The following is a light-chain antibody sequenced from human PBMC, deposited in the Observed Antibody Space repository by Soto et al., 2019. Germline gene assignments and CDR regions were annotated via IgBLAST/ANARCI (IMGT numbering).Light chain of an antibody. Sequence: EIVLTQSPGTLSSSPGERGTLSCRASQRLSNSYLAWYQQRLGQAPRLLIYATSNRATGIPDRFSGSGTGTEFTLTISRLEPEDFAVYYCQQYGTSQTFGQGTKVDIK. CDR1: QRLSNSY. CDR3: QQYGTSQT. J-gene: IGKJ1*01. CDR2: ATS. V-gene: IGKV3-20*01.